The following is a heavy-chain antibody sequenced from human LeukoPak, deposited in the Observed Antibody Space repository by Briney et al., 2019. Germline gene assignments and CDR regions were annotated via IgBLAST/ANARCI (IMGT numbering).Heavy chain of an antibody. D-gene: IGHD2-15*01. V-gene: IGHV3-7*01. CDR2: IKQDGSEK. CDR3: ARDPHEWWSNPYAFDI. J-gene: IGHJ3*02. Sequence: GGSLRLSCAASGFTFSSYWMSWVRQAPGKGLEWVANIKQDGSEKYYVDSVKGGFTISRDNAKNSLYLQMNSLRAEDTAVYYCARDPHEWWSNPYAFDIWGQGTMVTVSS. CDR1: GFTFSSYW.